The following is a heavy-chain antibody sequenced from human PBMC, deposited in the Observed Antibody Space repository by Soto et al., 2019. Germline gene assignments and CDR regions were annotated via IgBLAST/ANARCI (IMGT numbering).Heavy chain of an antibody. J-gene: IGHJ4*02. D-gene: IGHD2-8*01. Sequence: ASVKVSCKASGYTFTSYGISWVRQAPGQGFEWMGWISAYNGNTNYAQKLQGRVTMTTDTSTSTAYMELRSLRSDDAAVYYCARVVIVLMVYAPIYFDYWGQGTLVTVSS. CDR2: ISAYNGNT. CDR3: ARVVIVLMVYAPIYFDY. CDR1: GYTFTSYG. V-gene: IGHV1-18*01.